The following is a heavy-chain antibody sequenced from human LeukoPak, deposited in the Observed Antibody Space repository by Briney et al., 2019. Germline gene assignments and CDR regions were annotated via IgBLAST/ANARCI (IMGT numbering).Heavy chain of an antibody. CDR1: GYTPTSSG. J-gene: IGHJ4*02. CDR2: ITAYNGNT. V-gene: IGHV1-18*01. Sequence: GASVKISCKASGYTPTSSGISSVRQAPGQRLEWMGWITAYNGNTNYAQKLQGRVTMTTDTSTSTAYVELRSLRSDDTAVYYCARDGENCSGGSCYEILDYWGQGTLVTVSS. CDR3: ARDGENCSGGSCYEILDY. D-gene: IGHD2-15*01.